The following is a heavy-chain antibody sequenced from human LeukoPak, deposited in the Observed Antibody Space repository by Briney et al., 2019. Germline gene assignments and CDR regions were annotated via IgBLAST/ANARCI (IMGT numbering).Heavy chain of an antibody. CDR3: ARDKNYYDSSGYYYSQAFDI. CDR1: GGSISSYY. CDR2: IYYSGST. D-gene: IGHD3-22*01. V-gene: IGHV4-59*01. J-gene: IGHJ3*02. Sequence: PSETLSLTRTVSGGSISSYYWSWIRQPPGKGLEWIGYIYYSGSTNYNPSLKSRVTISVDTSKNQFSLKLSSVTAADTAVYYCARDKNYYDSSGYYYSQAFDIWGQGTMVTVSS.